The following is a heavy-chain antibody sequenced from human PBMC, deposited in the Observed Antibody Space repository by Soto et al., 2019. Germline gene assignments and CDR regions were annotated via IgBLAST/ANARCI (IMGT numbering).Heavy chain of an antibody. J-gene: IGHJ4*02. V-gene: IGHV3-33*01. CDR1: GFTFTSYT. CDR3: AFGSWNHFYFDY. Sequence: GGSLRLSCTTSGFTFTSYTMHWVRQVPGKGLEWVATFWYDASGQKYADSVKGRFTISRNPSRSTLYLHMGSLRAEGTALYYCAFGSWNHFYFDYWGQEILVTVSS. D-gene: IGHD6-13*01. CDR2: FWYDASGQ.